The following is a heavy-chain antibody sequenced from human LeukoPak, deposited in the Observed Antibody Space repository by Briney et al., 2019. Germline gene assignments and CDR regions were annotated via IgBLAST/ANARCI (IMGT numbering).Heavy chain of an antibody. D-gene: IGHD3-3*01. J-gene: IGHJ3*02. Sequence: ASVKVSCKASGYTFTGYYMHWVRQAPGQGLEWMGWINPNSGGTNYAQKFQGWVTMTRDTSISTAYMELSRLRSDDTAVYYCASSCDFASGSDAWYIWGQGTMVTVSS. CDR3: ASSCDFASGSDAWYI. V-gene: IGHV1-2*04. CDR2: INPNSGGT. CDR1: GYTFTGYY.